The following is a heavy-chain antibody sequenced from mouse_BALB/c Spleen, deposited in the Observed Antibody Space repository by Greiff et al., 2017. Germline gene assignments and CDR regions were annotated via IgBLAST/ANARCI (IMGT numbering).Heavy chain of an antibody. V-gene: IGHV5-6-3*01. CDR3: ARDRGIGYAMDY. CDR2: INSNGGST. Sequence: EVKLEESGGGLVQPGGSLKLSCAASGFTFSSYGMSWVRQTPDKRLELVATINSNGGSTYYPDSVKGRFTISRDNAKNTLYLQMSSLKSEDTAMYYCARDRGIGYAMDYWGQGTSVTVSS. J-gene: IGHJ4*01. CDR1: GFTFSSYG.